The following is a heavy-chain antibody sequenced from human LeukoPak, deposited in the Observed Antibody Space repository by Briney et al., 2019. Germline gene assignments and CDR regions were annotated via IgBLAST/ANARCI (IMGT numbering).Heavy chain of an antibody. Sequence: SETLSLTCTVSGGSISSSSYYWGWIRQPPGKGLEWIGSIYYSGSTYYNPSLKSRVTISVDTSKNQFSLKLSSVTAADTAVYYCASPLTGYDSSAFDIWGQGTMVTVSS. V-gene: IGHV4-39*01. CDR3: ASPLTGYDSSAFDI. J-gene: IGHJ3*02. D-gene: IGHD3-9*01. CDR2: IYYSGST. CDR1: GGSISSSSYY.